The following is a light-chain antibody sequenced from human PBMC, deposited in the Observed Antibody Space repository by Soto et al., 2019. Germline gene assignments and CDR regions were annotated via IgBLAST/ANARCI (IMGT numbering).Light chain of an antibody. V-gene: IGLV2-14*03. CDR1: SSDVGAHNY. CDR3: SSYTTSNIVV. CDR2: DVS. Sequence: QSALTQPDSVSGSPGQSMTIFCTGTSSDVGAHNYASWYQQHPGKAPKLIIYDVSNRPSGVSNRFSGSKSGNTASLTISGLQTEDEADYYCSSYTTSNIVVFGTGTKLTVL. J-gene: IGLJ1*01.